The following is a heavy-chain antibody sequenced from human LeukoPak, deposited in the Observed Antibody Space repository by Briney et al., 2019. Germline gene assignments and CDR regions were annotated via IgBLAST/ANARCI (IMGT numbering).Heavy chain of an antibody. Sequence: GGSLRLSCAASGFTFSSYEMDWVRQAPGKGLEWVSYISITDSDIYYADSVKGRFTISRDNARNSLDLQMNSLRAEDTAVYYCARGGFNSLDYWGQGTPVTVSS. J-gene: IGHJ4*02. CDR2: ISITDSDI. V-gene: IGHV3-48*03. CDR1: GFTFSSYE. CDR3: ARGGFNSLDY. D-gene: IGHD1-1*01.